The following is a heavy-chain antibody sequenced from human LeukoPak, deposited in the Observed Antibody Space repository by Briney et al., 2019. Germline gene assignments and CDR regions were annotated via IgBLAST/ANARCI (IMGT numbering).Heavy chain of an antibody. CDR3: AYTASSDLFEF. J-gene: IGHJ4*02. V-gene: IGHV4-39*01. Sequence: PSETLSLACTVSGASISSSNHFWGWIRQPPGKALEWIGTIFDNGTIYYSQSLKGRVTISVDTSMNQFFMNLKSLTAADTAVYYCAYTASSDLFEFWGQGTLVTVSS. D-gene: IGHD1-26*01. CDR1: GASISSSNHF. CDR2: IFDNGTI.